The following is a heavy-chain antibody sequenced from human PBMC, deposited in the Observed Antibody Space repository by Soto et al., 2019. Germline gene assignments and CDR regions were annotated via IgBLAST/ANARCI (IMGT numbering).Heavy chain of an antibody. CDR3: AKDPGVLRYFDWLLYGMDV. D-gene: IGHD3-9*01. V-gene: IGHV3-30*18. J-gene: IGHJ6*02. CDR1: GFTFSSYG. Sequence: QVQLVESGGGVVQPGRSLRLSCAASGFTFSSYGMHWVRQAPGKGLEWVAVISYDGSNKYYADSVKGRFTISRDNSKITLYLQMSSLRAEDTAVYYCAKDPGVLRYFDWLLYGMDVWGQGTTVTVSS. CDR2: ISYDGSNK.